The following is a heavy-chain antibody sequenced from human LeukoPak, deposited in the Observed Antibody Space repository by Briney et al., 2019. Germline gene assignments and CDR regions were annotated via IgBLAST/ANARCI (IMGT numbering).Heavy chain of an antibody. V-gene: IGHV3-48*01. Sequence: AGGSLRLSCAASGFTFTIFGLNWVRKAPGKGPEWVSYIDARSGITYYADSVQGRFTLSRDNARESVFLQMDSLRVDDTAVYYCARTYDFGRGPPGDAFDNWGPGTWVIVSS. J-gene: IGHJ3*02. CDR2: IDARSGIT. D-gene: IGHD3-3*01. CDR1: GFTFTIFG. CDR3: ARTYDFGRGPPGDAFDN.